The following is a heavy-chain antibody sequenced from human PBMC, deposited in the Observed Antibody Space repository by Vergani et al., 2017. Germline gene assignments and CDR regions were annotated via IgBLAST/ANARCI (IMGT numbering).Heavy chain of an antibody. Sequence: EVQLVQSGAEVKKPGESLKISCKGSGYSFTSYWIGWVRQMTGKGLEWMGIIYPGDSDTRYSPSFQGQVTIPADKSISTAYLQLSSLKASDTAMYYCARRGARSGYDYDYWGQGTLVTVSS. CDR2: IYPGDSDT. J-gene: IGHJ4*02. D-gene: IGHD5-12*01. CDR3: ARRGARSGYDYDY. V-gene: IGHV5-51*01. CDR1: GYSFTSYW.